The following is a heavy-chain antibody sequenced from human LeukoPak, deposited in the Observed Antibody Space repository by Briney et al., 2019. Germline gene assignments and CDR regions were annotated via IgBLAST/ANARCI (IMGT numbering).Heavy chain of an antibody. V-gene: IGHV4-34*01. Sequence: SEALSLTCTVSGGSISSYYWSWIRQPPGKGLEWIGEINHSGSTNYNPSLKGRVTISVDTSKNQFSLKLSSVTAADTAVYYCARRSGGYSSSWYRWFDPWGQGTLVTVSS. CDR3: ARRSGGYSSSWYRWFDP. CDR2: INHSGST. CDR1: GGSISSYY. J-gene: IGHJ5*02. D-gene: IGHD6-13*01.